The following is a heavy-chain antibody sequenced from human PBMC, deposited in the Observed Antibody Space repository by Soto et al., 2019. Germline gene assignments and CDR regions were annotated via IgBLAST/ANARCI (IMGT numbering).Heavy chain of an antibody. J-gene: IGHJ5*02. D-gene: IGHD6-13*01. V-gene: IGHV4-39*01. CDR2: IYYSGST. CDR3: ARRERAAGTDWWFDP. Sequence: QLQLQESGPGLVKPSETLSLTCTVSGGSISSSSFHWGWIRQPPGKGLEWIGSIYYSGSTYYSPSPKSRVTISVDTSKNPCSLKLSSVTAADTAVYYCARRERAAGTDWWFDPWGQGTLVTVSS. CDR1: GGSISSSSFH.